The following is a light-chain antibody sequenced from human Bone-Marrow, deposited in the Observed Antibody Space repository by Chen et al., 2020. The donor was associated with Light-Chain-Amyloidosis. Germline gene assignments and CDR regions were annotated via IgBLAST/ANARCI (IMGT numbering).Light chain of an antibody. CDR3: SSYTITNSLG. CDR2: EVT. V-gene: IGLV2-14*01. Sequence: QSALTQPPSVSGSPGQSITISCTGTSRAVGGDNHVSWYQQHPDKAPKLLLCEVTKRPTWFRNRFSGSKSDTTYFLTIAGLQTEDNADYFCSSYTITNSLGFGSVTKVTVL. CDR1: SRAVGGDNH. J-gene: IGLJ1*01.